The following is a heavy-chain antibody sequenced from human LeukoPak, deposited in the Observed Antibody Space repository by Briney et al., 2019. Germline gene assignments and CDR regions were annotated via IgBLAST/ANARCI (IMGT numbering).Heavy chain of an antibody. CDR3: ARHQGRYCSSTSCYAFDI. J-gene: IGHJ3*02. D-gene: IGHD2-2*01. CDR1: GGSISSYN. V-gene: IGHV4-59*08. CDR2: IYYSGST. Sequence: KPSESLSLTCTVSGGSISSYNWSWIRQPPGKGLEWIGYIYYSGSTNCNPSLKSRVTISVDTSKNQFSLKLSSVTAADTAVYYCARHQGRYCSSTSCYAFDIWGQGTMVTVSS.